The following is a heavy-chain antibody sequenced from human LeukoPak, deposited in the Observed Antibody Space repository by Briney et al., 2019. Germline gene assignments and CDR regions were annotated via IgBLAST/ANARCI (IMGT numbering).Heavy chain of an antibody. CDR3: GSIGSSWYEDY. V-gene: IGHV3-23*01. CDR1: EFNFSDYA. Sequence: PGGSLGLSCAVSEFNFSDYAMSWVRQAPGKGLEWVSAISGSGNGAYYADSVKGRFAISRDNPKNTLYLQMNSLRAEDTAVYYCGSIGSSWYEDYCGQGTLVTVSS. CDR2: ISGSGNGA. J-gene: IGHJ4*02. D-gene: IGHD6-13*01.